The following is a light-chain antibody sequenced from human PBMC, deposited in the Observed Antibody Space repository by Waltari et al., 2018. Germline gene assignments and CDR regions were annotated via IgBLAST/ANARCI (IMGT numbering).Light chain of an antibody. CDR1: QSVGRS. V-gene: IGKV3-20*01. J-gene: IGKJ1*01. CDR3: QHYVRLPVT. CDR2: ATS. Sequence: EIVLTQSPGTLSLSPGERATLSCRASQSVGRSLAWYQRKRGRAPSLLIYATSTRATGIPDRFSGSGSGTDFSLTISRLEPEDFAVYYCQHYVRLPVTFGLGTKVEIK.